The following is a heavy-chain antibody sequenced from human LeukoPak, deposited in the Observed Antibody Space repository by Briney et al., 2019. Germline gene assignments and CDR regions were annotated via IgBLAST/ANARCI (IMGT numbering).Heavy chain of an antibody. Sequence: ASVKVSCKVSGYTLTELSMHWVRQAPGKGLEWMGGFDPEDGETIYAQKFQGRVTMTEDTSTDTAYMELSSLRSEDTAVYYYATGLGGYEEDDYWGQGTLVTVSS. CDR1: GYTLTELS. J-gene: IGHJ4*02. V-gene: IGHV1-24*01. CDR2: FDPEDGET. CDR3: ATGLGGYEEDDY. D-gene: IGHD5-12*01.